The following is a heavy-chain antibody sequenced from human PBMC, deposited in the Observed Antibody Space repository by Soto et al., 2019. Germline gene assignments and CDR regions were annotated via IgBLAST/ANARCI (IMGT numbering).Heavy chain of an antibody. CDR3: AKDQEALDTAMVTVGSN. CDR2: ISCDGSNK. D-gene: IGHD5-18*01. CDR1: GFTFSSYG. J-gene: IGHJ4*02. Sequence: PGGCLRLSCGASGFTFSSYGLHWVRQAPCKVLEWVAVISCDGSNKYYADSVKGRFTICRDNSKNTLYLQMNSLRAEDTAVYYCAKDQEALDTAMVTVGSNWGQGILVTVSS. V-gene: IGHV3-30*18.